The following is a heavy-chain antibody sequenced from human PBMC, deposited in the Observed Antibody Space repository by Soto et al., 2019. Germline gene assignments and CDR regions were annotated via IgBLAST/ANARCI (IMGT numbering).Heavy chain of an antibody. CDR2: INAGNGNT. CDR3: ARETMIVVVTSPNAFDI. V-gene: IGHV1-3*01. D-gene: IGHD3-22*01. Sequence: ASVKVSCKASGYTFIRYAMNWVRQAPGQRLEWMGWINAGNGNTKYSQKFQGRVTITRDTSARTAYMELSSLRSEDTAVYYCARETMIVVVTSPNAFDIWGQGTMVTVSS. J-gene: IGHJ3*02. CDR1: GYTFIRYA.